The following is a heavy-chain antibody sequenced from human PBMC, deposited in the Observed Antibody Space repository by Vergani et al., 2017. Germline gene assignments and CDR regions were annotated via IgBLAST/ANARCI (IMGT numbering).Heavy chain of an antibody. CDR3: STYNGGASFS. CDR1: GLNFNDAW. CDR2: VISKKDGGRA. J-gene: IGHJ4*02. D-gene: IGHD5-24*01. V-gene: IGHV3-15*01. Sequence: EVQLVESGGGLLKPGDHVRLSCAVSGLNFNDAWMTWVRQAPGKGLEWLGRVISKKDGGRADYSPHVKGTITISRDESKSTIYLDMNSLRIEDTATYYCSTYNGGASFSGGPGTRVTVSS.